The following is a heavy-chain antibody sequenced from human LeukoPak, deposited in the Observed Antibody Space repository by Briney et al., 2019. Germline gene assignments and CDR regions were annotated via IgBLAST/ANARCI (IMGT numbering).Heavy chain of an antibody. Sequence: SETLSLTCGVSGGSISSTNWWSWVRQPPGQGLEWIGEISLSGVTNYNPSLKSRVTMSLDRSKNHLSLTLTSVTAADTAVYYCSRESVAFSPFGYWGQGTLVTVSS. CDR1: GGSISSTNW. J-gene: IGHJ4*02. V-gene: IGHV4-4*02. D-gene: IGHD2-21*01. CDR3: SRESVAFSPFGY. CDR2: ISLSGVT.